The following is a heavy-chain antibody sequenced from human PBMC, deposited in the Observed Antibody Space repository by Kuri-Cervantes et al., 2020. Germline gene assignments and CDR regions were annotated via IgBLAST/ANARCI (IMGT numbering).Heavy chain of an antibody. J-gene: IGHJ5*02. Sequence: AGSLRLACTVSGGSISSYYWSWIRQPPGKGLEWIGYIYYSGSTNYNPSIKSRVTISVDTSKNQFSLKLGSVTAADTAVYYCARDISSGWYGWFDPWGQGTLVTVSS. CDR1: GGSISSYY. CDR2: IYYSGST. V-gene: IGHV4-59*01. D-gene: IGHD6-19*01. CDR3: ARDISSGWYGWFDP.